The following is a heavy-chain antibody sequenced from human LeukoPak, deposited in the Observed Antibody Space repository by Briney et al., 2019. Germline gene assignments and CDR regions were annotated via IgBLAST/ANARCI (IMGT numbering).Heavy chain of an antibody. D-gene: IGHD2-2*01. V-gene: IGHV1-46*01. CDR1: GYTFTSYY. CDR3: ARDGSARGVVPAAN. CDR2: INPSGGST. Sequence: ASVKVSSKASGYTFTSYYMHWVRQAPGQGLEWMGLINPSGGSTSYAQKFQGRVTITRDMSTSTVYMELSSLISEDTAVYYCARDGSARGVVPAANWGQGTLVTVSS. J-gene: IGHJ4*02.